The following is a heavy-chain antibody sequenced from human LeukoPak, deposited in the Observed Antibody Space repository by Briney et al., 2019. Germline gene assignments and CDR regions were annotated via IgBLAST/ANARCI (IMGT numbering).Heavy chain of an antibody. J-gene: IGHJ6*03. CDR1: GYTFTSYY. CDR3: ARDPIFYDFWSGHFGPYCYYMDV. V-gene: IGHV1-46*01. CDR2: INPSGGST. D-gene: IGHD3-3*01. Sequence: RASVKVSCKASGYTFTSYYMHWVRQAPGQGLEWMGIINPSGGSTSYAQKFQGRVTMTRDTSTSTVYMELRSLRSDDTAVYYCARDPIFYDFWSGHFGPYCYYMDVWGKGTTVTVSS.